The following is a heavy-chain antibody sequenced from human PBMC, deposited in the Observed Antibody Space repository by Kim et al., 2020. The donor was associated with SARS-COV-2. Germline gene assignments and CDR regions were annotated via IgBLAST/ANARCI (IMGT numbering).Heavy chain of an antibody. CDR3: AREGPDNDFDY. CDR1: GFTFSSYE. D-gene: IGHD1-20*01. CDR2: ISTSGSVI. V-gene: IGHV3-48*03. J-gene: IGHJ4*02. Sequence: GGSLRLSCAASGFTFSSYEMNRVRQAPGKGLEWVAYISTSGSVIYYADSVKGRVTISRDDAKNSLYLQMNSLRAEVTAVYYCAREGPDNDFDYWGQGTLVTVSS.